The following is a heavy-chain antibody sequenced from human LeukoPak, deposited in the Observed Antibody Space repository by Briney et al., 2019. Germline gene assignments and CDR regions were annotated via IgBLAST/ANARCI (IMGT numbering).Heavy chain of an antibody. Sequence: GGSLRLSCAASGFIFSNAWMTWVRQAPGKGLEWVGRIKRKSDGETTDYAAPVKGRFTISRDDSKNMLYLEMNSLKTEDTAVYYCTTGLQYFDWPYFDCWGQGTLVTVSS. CDR3: TTGLQYFDWPYFDC. CDR2: IKRKSDGETT. CDR1: GFIFSNAW. V-gene: IGHV3-15*01. J-gene: IGHJ4*02. D-gene: IGHD3-9*01.